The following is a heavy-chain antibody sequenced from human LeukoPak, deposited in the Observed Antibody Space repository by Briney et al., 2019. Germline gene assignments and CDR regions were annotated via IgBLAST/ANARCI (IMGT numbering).Heavy chain of an antibody. V-gene: IGHV4-34*01. Sequence: SETLSLTCAVYGGSFSGYYWSWIRQPPGKGLEWIGEINHSGSTNYNPSLKSRVTISVDTSKNQFSLKLSSVTAADTAVYYCARVLAPRSGYPGDFDYWGQGTLVTVSS. CDR1: GGSFSGYY. CDR2: INHSGST. J-gene: IGHJ4*02. D-gene: IGHD3-22*01. CDR3: ARVLAPRSGYPGDFDY.